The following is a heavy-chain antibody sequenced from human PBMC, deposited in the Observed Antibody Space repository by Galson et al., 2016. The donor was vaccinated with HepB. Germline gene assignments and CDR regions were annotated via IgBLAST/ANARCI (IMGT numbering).Heavy chain of an antibody. CDR3: ARDRGGGSYFVGGAFDV. V-gene: IGHV1-18*01. D-gene: IGHD1-26*01. CDR2: ISAHHGNT. J-gene: IGHJ3*01. CDR1: GYTFSDYV. Sequence: SVKVSCKASGYTFSDYVINWVRQAPGQGLEWMGWISAHHGNTNYAQKLQGRVTMTTDTPTSTAYMELMSLRSDDSAMYYCARDRGGGSYFVGGAFDVWGQWTVVTVSS.